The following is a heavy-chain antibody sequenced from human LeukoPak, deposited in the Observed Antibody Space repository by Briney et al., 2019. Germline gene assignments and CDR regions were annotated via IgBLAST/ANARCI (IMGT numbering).Heavy chain of an antibody. CDR2: IYNSGSV. Sequence: SETQSLTCTVSGGSVSSHYWSWIRQPVGKGLEWIGRIYNSGSVNDNPSLRSRVTMSLDTSKNQFSLRLRSMTAADTAVYNCARDSLIGKWGQGTLVTVSS. V-gene: IGHV4-4*07. J-gene: IGHJ4*02. CDR3: ARDSLIGK. CDR1: GGSVSSHY.